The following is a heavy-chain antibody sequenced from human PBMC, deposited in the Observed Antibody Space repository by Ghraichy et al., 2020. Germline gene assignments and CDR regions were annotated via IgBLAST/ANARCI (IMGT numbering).Heavy chain of an antibody. V-gene: IGHV3-7*01. CDR2: IRQDGSEK. J-gene: IGHJ3*02. CDR3: AREGWPLYGGRRRQSAFDI. Sequence: GGSLRLSCAASVFTFSDYYMSWVRQAPGKGLEWVANIRQDGSEKYYVDSVKGRFTISRDNAKKSLYLQMNSLRAEDTAVYYCAREGWPLYGGRRRQSAFDIWGQGRMVTVSS. CDR1: VFTFSDYY. D-gene: IGHD3-16*01.